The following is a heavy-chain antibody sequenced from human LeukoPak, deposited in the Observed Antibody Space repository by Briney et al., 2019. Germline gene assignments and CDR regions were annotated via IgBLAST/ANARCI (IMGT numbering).Heavy chain of an antibody. CDR1: GGSFSGYY. V-gene: IGHV4-59*10. D-gene: IGHD5-18*01. J-gene: IGHJ3*02. CDR3: ARDKGYSYGENDAFDI. CDR2: IFASGST. Sequence: SETLSLTCAVYGGSFSGYYWSWIRQSAGKGLEWIGHIFASGSTNYDPSLKSRVTMSVDTSKNQFSLRLTSVTAADTAVYFCARDKGYSYGENDAFDIWGQGTMVTVSS.